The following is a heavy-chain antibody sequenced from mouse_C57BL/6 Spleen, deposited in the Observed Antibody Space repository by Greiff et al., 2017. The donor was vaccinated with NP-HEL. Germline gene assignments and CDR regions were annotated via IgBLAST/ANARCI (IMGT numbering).Heavy chain of an antibody. CDR1: GYNFTSYW. D-gene: IGHD2-4*01. V-gene: IGHV1-7*01. CDR3: ARSEVYDYDEAWFAY. CDR2: INPSSGYT. Sequence: VQLQQSGAELAKPGASVKLSCKASGYNFTSYWMHWVKQRPGQGLEWIGYINPSSGYTKYNQKFKDKVTLTEDKSSSTAYMQLSSLTYEDSAVYYCARSEVYDYDEAWFAYWGQRTLVTVSA. J-gene: IGHJ3*01.